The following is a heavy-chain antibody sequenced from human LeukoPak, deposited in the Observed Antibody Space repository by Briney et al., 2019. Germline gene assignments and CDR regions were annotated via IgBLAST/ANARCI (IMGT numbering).Heavy chain of an antibody. CDR3: ARDRSMAAADYYFDY. CDR2: INPNSGGT. Sequence: ASVKVSCKASGYTFTSYYMHWVRQAPGQGLEWMGWINPNSGGTNYAQKFQGRVTMTRDTSISTAYMELSRLRSDDTAVYYCARDRSMAAADYYFDYWGQGTLVTVSS. D-gene: IGHD6-13*01. CDR1: GYTFTSYY. V-gene: IGHV1-2*02. J-gene: IGHJ4*02.